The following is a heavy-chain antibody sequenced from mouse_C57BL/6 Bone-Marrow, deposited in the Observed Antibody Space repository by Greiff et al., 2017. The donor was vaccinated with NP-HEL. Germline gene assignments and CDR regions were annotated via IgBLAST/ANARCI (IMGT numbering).Heavy chain of an antibody. CDR1: GFTFSSYA. J-gene: IGHJ4*01. CDR2: ISDGGSYT. CDR3: ANDCGSSYDYAMDY. V-gene: IGHV5-4*03. D-gene: IGHD1-1*01. Sequence: EVKLVEPGGGLVKPGGSLKLSCAASGFTFSSYAMSWVRQTPEKRLEWVATISDGGSYTYYPDNVKGRFTLSRDNAKNNRYLQMSQLKSEDTAMYYCANDCGSSYDYAMDYWGQGTSVTVSS.